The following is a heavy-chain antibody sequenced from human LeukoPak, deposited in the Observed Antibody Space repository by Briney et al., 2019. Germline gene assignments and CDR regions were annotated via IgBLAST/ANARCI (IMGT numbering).Heavy chain of an antibody. CDR2: IRYDGSDK. CDR3: ALGGYSPTAALGY. Sequence: GGSLRLSCAASGFNFGGYGMHWVRQAPGKGLEWEAFIRYDGSDKYYADSVRGRFTISRDNSKNTLYLQLSSLRVEDTAVYFCALGGYSPTAALGYWGQGTLVTVSS. CDR1: GFNFGGYG. D-gene: IGHD3-22*01. J-gene: IGHJ4*02. V-gene: IGHV3-30*02.